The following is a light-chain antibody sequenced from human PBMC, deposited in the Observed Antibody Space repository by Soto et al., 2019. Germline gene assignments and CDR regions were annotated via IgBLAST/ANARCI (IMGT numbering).Light chain of an antibody. Sequence: QSALTQPASVSGSPGQSITISCSGTSSDIGGYNYVSWYQQHPGKAPKLMIYDVSNRPSVVSNRFSGSKSGNTASLTISGLQPEDEGDYYCSSYTSSSTVVFGGGTKLTVL. CDR3: SSYTSSSTVV. V-gene: IGLV2-14*01. CDR2: DVS. CDR1: SSDIGGYNY. J-gene: IGLJ2*01.